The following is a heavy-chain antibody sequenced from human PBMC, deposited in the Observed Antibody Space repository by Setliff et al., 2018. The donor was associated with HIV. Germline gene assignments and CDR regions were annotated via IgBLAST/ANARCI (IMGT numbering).Heavy chain of an antibody. D-gene: IGHD5-12*01. CDR3: ARDWRSGYDLNFDY. V-gene: IGHV3-7*01. Sequence: GGSLRLSCAASGVSFNNYAMSWVRQAPGKGLEWVANINQDGSAKDYVDSVMGRFTISRDNAKNSLYLQMNGLRAEDTAVYYCARDWRSGYDLNFDYWGQGTLVTVSS. CDR1: GVSFNNYA. J-gene: IGHJ4*02. CDR2: INQDGSAK.